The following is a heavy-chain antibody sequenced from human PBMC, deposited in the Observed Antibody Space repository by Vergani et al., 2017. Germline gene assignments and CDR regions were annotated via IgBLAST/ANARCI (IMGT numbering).Heavy chain of an antibody. Sequence: QVQLVESGGGVVQPGRSLRLSCAASGFTFSSYGMHWVRQAPGKGLEWVAVISYDGSNKYYADSVKGRFTISRDNSKNTLYLQMNSLRAEDTAVYYCAKDRRHGDALDYWGQGTLVTVSS. V-gene: IGHV3-30*18. CDR3: AKDRRHGDALDY. CDR1: GFTFSSYG. D-gene: IGHD2-21*02. J-gene: IGHJ4*02. CDR2: ISYDGSNK.